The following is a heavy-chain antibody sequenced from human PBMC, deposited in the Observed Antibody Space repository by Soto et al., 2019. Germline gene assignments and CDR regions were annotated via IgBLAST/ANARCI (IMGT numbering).Heavy chain of an antibody. CDR2: IYYSGST. J-gene: IGHJ4*02. V-gene: IGHV4-39*01. CDR3: ARQDIVVVTLDY. Sequence: QLQLQESGPGLVKPSETLSLTCTVSGGSISSSSYYWGWIRQPPGKGLEWIGSIYYSGSTYYTPSLKSRFTISVDTSKNQFSLKLSSVTAADTAVYYCARQDIVVVTLDYWGQGTLVTVSS. CDR1: GGSISSSSYY. D-gene: IGHD2-21*02.